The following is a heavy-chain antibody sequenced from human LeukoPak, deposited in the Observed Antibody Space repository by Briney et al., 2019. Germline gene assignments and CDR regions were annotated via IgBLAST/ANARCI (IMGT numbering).Heavy chain of an antibody. J-gene: IGHJ4*02. CDR2: INENGRTT. V-gene: IGHV3-74*01. Sequence: GGSLRLSCAASGFTFSSYWMHWVRQAPGKGLVWVSRINENGRTTSYAGSVKGRFTISRDNAKNTVYLQMTSLRAEDTAIYYCARDLTMLGTPGGDFDYWGQGSLVTVSS. D-gene: IGHD3-3*01. CDR1: GFTFSSYW. CDR3: ARDLTMLGTPGGDFDY.